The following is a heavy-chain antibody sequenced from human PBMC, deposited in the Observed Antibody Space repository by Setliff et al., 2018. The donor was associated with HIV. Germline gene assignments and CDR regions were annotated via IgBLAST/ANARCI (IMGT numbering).Heavy chain of an antibody. CDR2: ISHSGIA. Sequence: SETLSLTCNVSGGSIRSSSYYWGWIRQSPAKGLEWIGSISHSGIAYFNPSLKSRVTMSVDTSKKQFSLNLSSVTAADTAAYYCARTLGSGTFRYYFDYWGQGTLVTVSS. J-gene: IGHJ4*02. CDR3: ARTLGSGTFRYYFDY. V-gene: IGHV4-39*01. D-gene: IGHD3-10*01. CDR1: GGSIRSSSYY.